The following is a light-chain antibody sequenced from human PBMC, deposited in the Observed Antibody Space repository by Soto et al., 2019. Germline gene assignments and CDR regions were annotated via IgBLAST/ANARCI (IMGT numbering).Light chain of an antibody. CDR2: DVS. J-gene: IGLJ1*01. Sequence: ALTEAASVSGYPGQSVNGSWTVTSHDAVGYNYVSGYQHHPGKAPKLIIYDVSNRPSGVSNPFSGSKSGNTASLTISGLQPEDEADYYCSSYTTSNTRQIVFGTGTKVTVL. CDR1: SHDAVGYNY. V-gene: IGLV2-14*03. CDR3: SSYTTSNTRQIV.